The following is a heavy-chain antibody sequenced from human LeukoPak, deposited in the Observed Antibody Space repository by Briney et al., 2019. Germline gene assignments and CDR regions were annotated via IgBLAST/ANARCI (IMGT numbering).Heavy chain of an antibody. D-gene: IGHD4-17*01. V-gene: IGHV1-18*01. CDR3: ARRGGKNYGDYVVYDKYMDV. CDR1: GYTYTCYG. Sequence: ASVKVSCKASGYTYTCYGISWVRQAPGQGLEWMGWISAYNGDTHYAQKFQGRVTMTTETSTSTAYMELRSLRSDDTAVYYCARRGGKNYGDYVVYDKYMDVWGTGTTVTVSS. J-gene: IGHJ6*03. CDR2: ISAYNGDT.